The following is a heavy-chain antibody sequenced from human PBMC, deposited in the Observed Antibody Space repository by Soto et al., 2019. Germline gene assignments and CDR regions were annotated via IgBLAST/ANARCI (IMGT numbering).Heavy chain of an antibody. Sequence: PGGSLKISCKGSGYSFTSYWISWVRQMPGKGLEWMGRIDPSDSYTNYSPSFQGHVTISADKSISTAYLQWSSLKASDTAMYYCARHITIFGVVIPMDVWGQGTTVTVSS. V-gene: IGHV5-10-1*01. CDR1: GYSFTSYW. J-gene: IGHJ6*02. CDR2: IDPSDSYT. D-gene: IGHD3-3*01. CDR3: ARHITIFGVVIPMDV.